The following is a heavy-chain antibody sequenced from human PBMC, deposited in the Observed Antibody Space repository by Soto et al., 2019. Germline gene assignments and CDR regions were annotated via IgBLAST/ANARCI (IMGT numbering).Heavy chain of an antibody. CDR2: IYYSGST. V-gene: IGHV4-59*01. CDR1: GGSISSYY. Sequence: ASETLSLTCTVSGGSISSYYWSWIRQPPGKGLEWIGYIYYSGSTNYNPSLKSRVTISVDTSKNQFSLKLSSVTAADTAVYFCARIHYDILTGHYFYGMDVWGQGTTVTVS. D-gene: IGHD3-9*01. J-gene: IGHJ6*02. CDR3: ARIHYDILTGHYFYGMDV.